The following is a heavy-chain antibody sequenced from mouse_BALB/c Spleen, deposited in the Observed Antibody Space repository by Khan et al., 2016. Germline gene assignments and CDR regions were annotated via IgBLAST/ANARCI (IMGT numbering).Heavy chain of an antibody. V-gene: IGHV14-3*02. Sequence: VQLQQSGADLVKPGASVKLSCTASGFNIKDTYIHWVKQRPEQALAWIGRIDPANGNTEYDPKFQGKATITADISSNTAYLQLSSLTSEDTAVYYCARIYYGGAYWGQGTLVTVSA. CDR2: IDPANGNT. CDR3: ARIYYGGAY. J-gene: IGHJ3*01. D-gene: IGHD2-1*01. CDR1: GFNIKDTY.